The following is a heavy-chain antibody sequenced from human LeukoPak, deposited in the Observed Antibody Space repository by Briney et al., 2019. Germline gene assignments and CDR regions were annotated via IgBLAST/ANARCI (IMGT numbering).Heavy chain of an antibody. D-gene: IGHD6-19*01. J-gene: IGHJ4*02. CDR1: GFTFSSNP. Sequence: GGSLRLSCAASGFTFSSNPMSWVRQAPGKGLEWVSAISDNAGVTFYADSVRGRFTISRDNSKNTLYLQMNSLRAEDTALYYCAKNGDSSGWYPDYWGQGTLVTVSP. V-gene: IGHV3-23*01. CDR3: AKNGDSSGWYPDY. CDR2: ISDNAGVT.